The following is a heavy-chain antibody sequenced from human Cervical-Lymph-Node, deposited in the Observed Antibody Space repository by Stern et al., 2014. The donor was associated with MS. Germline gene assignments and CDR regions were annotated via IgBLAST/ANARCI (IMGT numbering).Heavy chain of an antibody. Sequence: QVQLVQSGAEVKKPGASVKVSCRTSGYRFTDYFIHWVRQAPGQGLEWVGMIDPRDGTRSFAQKFQGRVTMTRDTSASTVFMDLGSLRSEDTAVYYCAKVLGRTSDFSDNWGQGTLVTVSS. CDR2: IDPRDGTR. CDR1: GYRFTDYF. V-gene: IGHV1-46*01. D-gene: IGHD1-26*01. CDR3: AKVLGRTSDFSDN. J-gene: IGHJ4*02.